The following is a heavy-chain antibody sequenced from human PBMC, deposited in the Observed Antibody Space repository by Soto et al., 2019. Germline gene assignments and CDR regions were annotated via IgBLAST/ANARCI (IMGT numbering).Heavy chain of an antibody. Sequence: QVQLVQSGAEVKKPGSSVKVSCKASGGTFSSYTISWVRQAPGQGLEWMGRIIPILGIANYAQKFQGRVTITAYKSTSIAYMELSSLRSEDTAVYYCASNTTIGTGADYWGQGTLVTVSS. CDR1: GGTFSSYT. V-gene: IGHV1-69*02. D-gene: IGHD1-1*01. J-gene: IGHJ4*02. CDR2: IIPILGIA. CDR3: ASNTTIGTGADY.